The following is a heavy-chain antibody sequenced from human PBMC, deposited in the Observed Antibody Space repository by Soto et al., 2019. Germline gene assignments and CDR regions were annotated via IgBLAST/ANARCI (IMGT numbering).Heavy chain of an antibody. J-gene: IGHJ5*02. Sequence: QVQLVESGGGVVQPGRSLRLSCAASGFTFSSYGMHWFRQAPGKGLVWVAVIWYDGSNKYYAASVNGRFTISRDNSKNKLYLQMNSLRAEDTAVYYCARDTRTDYYGSGSYYNVWWFDPWGQGTLVTVSS. D-gene: IGHD3-10*01. CDR1: GFTFSSYG. CDR2: IWYDGSNK. V-gene: IGHV3-33*01. CDR3: ARDTRTDYYGSGSYYNVWWFDP.